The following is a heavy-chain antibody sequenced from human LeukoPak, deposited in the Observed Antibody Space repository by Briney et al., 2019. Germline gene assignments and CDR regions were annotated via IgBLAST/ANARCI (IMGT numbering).Heavy chain of an antibody. CDR1: GFTFSSYS. CDR3: ARDSSNLSSYQTHIDY. J-gene: IGHJ4*02. Sequence: PGGSLRLSCAASGFTFSSYSMNWVRQAPGKGLEWVSSISSSSYIYYADSVKGRFTISRDNAKNSLSLQMNSLRAEDTAVYYCARDSSNLSSYQTHIDYWGQGALVTVSS. D-gene: IGHD2-2*01. V-gene: IGHV3-21*01. CDR2: ISSSSYI.